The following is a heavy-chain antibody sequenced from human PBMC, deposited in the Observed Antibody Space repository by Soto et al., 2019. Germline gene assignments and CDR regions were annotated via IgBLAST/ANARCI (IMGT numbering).Heavy chain of an antibody. V-gene: IGHV3-74*01. CDR1: GFTCSSYW. J-gene: IGHJ4*02. CDR3: ARGLSGYYGFDY. Sequence: EVQLVESGGGLVQFGGSLILSCAASGFTCSSYWMHWVRQVPGKGLVWVSRIKGDGTNTDYADSVKGRFTISRNNVKKTLYLHMNSLTAEDTAVYYCARGLSGYYGFDYGGQGTLVTVSA. D-gene: IGHD5-12*01. CDR2: IKGDGTNT.